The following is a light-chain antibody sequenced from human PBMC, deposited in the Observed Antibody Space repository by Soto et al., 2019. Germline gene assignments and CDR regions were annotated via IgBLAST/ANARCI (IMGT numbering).Light chain of an antibody. J-gene: IGKJ1*01. CDR1: QGISNY. V-gene: IGKV1-27*01. Sequence: DIPMTQSPSSLSASVGDKVTITCRASQGISNYLAWYQQKPGKVPTLLIYSASTLQSGVPSRFSGSGSGTAFTLTSSSLQPEDVATYYCQRYDRAPGTGGQGTKVEIK. CDR2: SAS. CDR3: QRYDRAPGT.